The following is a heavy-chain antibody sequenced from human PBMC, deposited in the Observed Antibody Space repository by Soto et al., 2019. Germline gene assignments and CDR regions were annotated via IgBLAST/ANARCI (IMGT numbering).Heavy chain of an antibody. D-gene: IGHD5-18*01. CDR2: VYYSGST. CDR1: GGSISSISSY. Sequence: PSETLSLTCTVSGGSISSISSYWGWIRQPPGKGLERIGNVYYSGSTYYNPSLKSRVTISVDTSKNQFSLKLSSVTAADTAVYYCASLYSYGPAGHYWFDPWGQGTLVTVSS. V-gene: IGHV4-39*01. CDR3: ASLYSYGPAGHYWFDP. J-gene: IGHJ5*02.